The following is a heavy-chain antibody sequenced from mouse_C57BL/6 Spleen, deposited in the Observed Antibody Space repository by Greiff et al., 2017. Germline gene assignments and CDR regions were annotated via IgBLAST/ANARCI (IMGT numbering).Heavy chain of an antibody. CDR2: IDPSDSET. CDR3: AREGSNWGDY. J-gene: IGHJ2*01. V-gene: IGHV1-52*01. Sequence: VQLQQPGAELVRPGSSVKLSCKASGYTFTSYWMHWVKQRPIQGLEWIGNIDPSDSETHYNQKFKDKATLTVDKSSSTAYMQLSSLTSEDSAVYYCAREGSNWGDYWGQGTTLTVSS. D-gene: IGHD4-1*01. CDR1: GYTFTSYW.